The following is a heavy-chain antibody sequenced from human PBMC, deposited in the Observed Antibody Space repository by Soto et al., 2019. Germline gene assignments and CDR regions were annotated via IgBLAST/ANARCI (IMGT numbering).Heavy chain of an antibody. V-gene: IGHV1-69*01. Sequence: QVQLVQSGAEVKKPGSSVKVSCKASGGTFSSYAISWVRQAPGQGLEWMGGIIPIFGTANYAQKFQGRVRITADESTSTAYMELSSLRSEDTAVYYCARLYCSGGSCYSEGWFDPWGQGTLVTVSS. D-gene: IGHD2-15*01. J-gene: IGHJ5*02. CDR3: ARLYCSGGSCYSEGWFDP. CDR2: IIPIFGTA. CDR1: GGTFSSYA.